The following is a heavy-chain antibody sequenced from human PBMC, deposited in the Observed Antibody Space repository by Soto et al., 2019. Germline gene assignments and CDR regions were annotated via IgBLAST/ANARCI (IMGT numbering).Heavy chain of an antibody. Sequence: SETLSLTCNGSCGSISSYSWGWIRQPPGKGLEWIGYIYYSGSTNYNPSLKSRVTISVDTSKNKFSLKLSSVTAADTAVYYCARRYGWAFDIWGQRTMVLVSS. V-gene: IGHV4-59*08. CDR1: CGSISSYS. D-gene: IGHD3-16*01. CDR2: IYYSGST. CDR3: ARRYGWAFDI. J-gene: IGHJ3*02.